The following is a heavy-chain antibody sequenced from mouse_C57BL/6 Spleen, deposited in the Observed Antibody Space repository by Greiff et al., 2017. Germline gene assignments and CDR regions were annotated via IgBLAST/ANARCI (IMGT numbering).Heavy chain of an antibody. CDR1: GYTFTRYG. CDR2: IYPRSGNT. V-gene: IGHV1-81*01. Sequence: VQLVESGAELARPGASVKLSCTASGYTFTRYGISWVKQRTGQGLEWIGEIYPRSGNTYYHEKFKGKATLTADKSSSTAYMELRSLTSEDSAVYFCARWGEYYYARDYWGQGTSVTVSS. J-gene: IGHJ4*01. CDR3: ARWGEYYYARDY.